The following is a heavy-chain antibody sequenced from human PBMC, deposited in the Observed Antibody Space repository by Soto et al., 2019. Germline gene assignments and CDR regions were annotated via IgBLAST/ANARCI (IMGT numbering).Heavy chain of an antibody. J-gene: IGHJ5*02. CDR1: GSSISSYY. CDR3: ARSVFP. CDR2: IYYSGST. V-gene: IGHV4-59*12. Sequence: PPETLSLTCTVSGSSISSYYCSWIRQHPGKGLEWIGYIYYSGSTNYNPHLKSRVTISVDTSKNQFSLKLTSVTAADTAVYYCARSVFPWGQGTLVTVS.